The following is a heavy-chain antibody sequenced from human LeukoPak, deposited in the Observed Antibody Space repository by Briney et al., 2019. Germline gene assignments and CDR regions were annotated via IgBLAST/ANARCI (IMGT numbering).Heavy chain of an antibody. CDR3: ARLGSPGIPPHFYYYYIDV. J-gene: IGHJ6*03. Sequence: GEPLKISCKASGYIFANYWIVWVRQMPGKGLEWMGIIYPTDPDIRYSPSFQGQVTISADKSSSTAYLQWSSLKASDSAIYYCARLGSPGIPPHFYYYYIDVWGKGTTVTVSS. CDR2: IYPTDPDI. V-gene: IGHV5-51*01. CDR1: GYIFANYW. D-gene: IGHD6-13*01.